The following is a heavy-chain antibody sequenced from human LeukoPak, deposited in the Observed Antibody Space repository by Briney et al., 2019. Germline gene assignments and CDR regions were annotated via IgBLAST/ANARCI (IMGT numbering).Heavy chain of an antibody. CDR3: ATSYYDSSGYLGYWYFDL. Sequence: PGGSLRLSCAASGFTFSSYAMSWVRQAPGKWLERVSAISGSGGSTYYADSVKGRFTISRDNSKNTLYLQMNSLRAEDTAVYYCATSYYDSSGYLGYWYFDLWGRGTLVTVSS. V-gene: IGHV3-23*01. CDR2: ISGSGGST. CDR1: GFTFSSYA. J-gene: IGHJ2*01. D-gene: IGHD3-22*01.